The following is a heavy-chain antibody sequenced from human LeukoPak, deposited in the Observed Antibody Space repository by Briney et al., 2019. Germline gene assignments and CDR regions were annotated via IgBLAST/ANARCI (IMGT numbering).Heavy chain of an antibody. V-gene: IGHV4-61*02. D-gene: IGHD2-15*01. CDR1: GGSISSGSYY. CDR2: IYTSGST. Sequence: PSETLSLTCTVSGGSISSGSYYWSWIRQPAGKGLEWIGRIYTSGSTNYNPSLKSRVTISVDTSKNQFSLKLSSVTAADTAVYYCARDAPRSYCSGGSCYHGAPNYYYMDVWGKGTTVTISS. J-gene: IGHJ6*03. CDR3: ARDAPRSYCSGGSCYHGAPNYYYMDV.